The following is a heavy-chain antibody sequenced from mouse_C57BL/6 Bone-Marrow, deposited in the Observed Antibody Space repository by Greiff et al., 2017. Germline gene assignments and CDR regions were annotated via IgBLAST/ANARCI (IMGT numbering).Heavy chain of an antibody. CDR2: ISDGGSYT. CDR3: ARDNYDYAAWFAY. J-gene: IGHJ3*01. V-gene: IGHV5-4*01. Sequence: EVMLVESGGGLVKPGGSLKLSCAASGFTFSSYAMSWVRQTPEKRLEWVATISDGGSYTYYPDNVKGRFTISRDNAKNNLYLQMSHLKSEDTAMYYCARDNYDYAAWFAYWGQGTLVTVSA. D-gene: IGHD2-4*01. CDR1: GFTFSSYA.